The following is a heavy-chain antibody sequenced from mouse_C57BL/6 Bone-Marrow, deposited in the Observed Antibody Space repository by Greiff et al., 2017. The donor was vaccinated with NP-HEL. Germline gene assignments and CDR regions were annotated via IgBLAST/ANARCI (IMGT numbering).Heavy chain of an antibody. CDR1: GYTFTSYG. CDR3: ARWGVCWYFDV. CDR2: IYPRSGNT. J-gene: IGHJ1*03. V-gene: IGHV1-81*01. Sequence: VQRVESGAELARPGASVKLSCKASGYTFTSYGISWVKQRTGQGLEWIGEIYPRSGNTYYNEKFKGKATLTADKSSSTAYMELRSLTSEDSAVYFCARWGVCWYFDVWGTGTTVTVSS.